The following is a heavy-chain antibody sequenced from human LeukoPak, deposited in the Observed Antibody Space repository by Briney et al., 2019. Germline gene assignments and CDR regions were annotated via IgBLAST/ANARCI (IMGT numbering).Heavy chain of an antibody. Sequence: ASVKVSCKASGYTFTGYYLHWLRQAPGQGLEWMGWINPNSGGTNYAQKFQGRVTMTRDTSISTAYMELSRLRSDDTAVYYCARRGAMSYYDSSGYPRYCYYMDVWGKGTTVTISS. J-gene: IGHJ6*03. V-gene: IGHV1-2*02. CDR1: GYTFTGYY. CDR3: ARRGAMSYYDSSGYPRYCYYMDV. CDR2: INPNSGGT. D-gene: IGHD3-22*01.